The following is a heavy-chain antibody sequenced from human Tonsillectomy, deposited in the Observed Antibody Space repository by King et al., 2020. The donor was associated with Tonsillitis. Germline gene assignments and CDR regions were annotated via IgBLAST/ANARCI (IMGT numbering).Heavy chain of an antibody. Sequence: VQLVESGGGLVQPGRSLRLSCAASGFTFDDDAMHWVRQAPGKGLEWVSGISWNSGNIGYGEFVKGRFTISRDNAKNSLYLQMNSLRTEDTALYYCAKDYYYDSSGYFYQGGFDFWGQGTLVTVSS. CDR2: ISWNSGNI. CDR1: GFTFDDDA. D-gene: IGHD3-22*01. J-gene: IGHJ4*02. V-gene: IGHV3-9*01. CDR3: AKDYYYDSSGYFYQGGFDF.